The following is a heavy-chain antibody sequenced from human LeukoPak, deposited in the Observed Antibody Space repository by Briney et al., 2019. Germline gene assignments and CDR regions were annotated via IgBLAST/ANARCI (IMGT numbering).Heavy chain of an antibody. CDR3: AREGDGSSWPYYYYGMDV. CDR1: GGSISSYC. J-gene: IGHJ6*02. CDR2: IYTSGSN. D-gene: IGHD6-13*01. V-gene: IGHV4-59*01. Sequence: SETLSLTCTVSGGSISSYCWSWVRQPPGKGLEWLGYIYTSGSNDYKPSLKSRVTMSVDTSKNQLSLKLSSVTAADTAVYYCAREGDGSSWPYYYYGMDVWGQGTTVTVPS.